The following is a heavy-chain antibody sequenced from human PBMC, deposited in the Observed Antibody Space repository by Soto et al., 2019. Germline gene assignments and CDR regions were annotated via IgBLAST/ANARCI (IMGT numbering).Heavy chain of an antibody. CDR3: ARAPRDSSGYYSSYYYGMDV. Sequence: PXGSLLLSCAASGFTFSSYSMNWVRQAPGRGLDWVSYISSSSSTIYYADSVKGRFTISRDNAKNSLYLQMNSLRDEDTAVYYCARAPRDSSGYYSSYYYGMDVWGQGTTVTVSS. CDR2: ISSSSSTI. D-gene: IGHD3-22*01. V-gene: IGHV3-48*02. CDR1: GFTFSSYS. J-gene: IGHJ6*02.